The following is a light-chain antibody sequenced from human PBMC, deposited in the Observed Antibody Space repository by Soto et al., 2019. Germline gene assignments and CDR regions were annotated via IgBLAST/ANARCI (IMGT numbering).Light chain of an antibody. V-gene: IGKV3-15*01. Sequence: EIVMTQSPATLSVSPGERATLSCRASQSINSNLAWYQQKPGQAPRLLIFGASTRATGIPARFSGSGSGTEFTLTISSLQSEACAVYYCQQDDKWRWTLGQGAKVEI. CDR1: QSINSN. CDR3: QQDDKWRWT. CDR2: GAS. J-gene: IGKJ1*01.